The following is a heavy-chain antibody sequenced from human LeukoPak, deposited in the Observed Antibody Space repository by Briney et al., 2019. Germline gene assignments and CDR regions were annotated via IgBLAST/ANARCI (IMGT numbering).Heavy chain of an antibody. CDR1: GGSISSSSYC. V-gene: IGHV4-39*01. Sequence: PSETLSLTCTVSGGSISSSSYCWGWIRQPQGKGLEWIVSIYYSGSTYYNPSLKSRVTISVDTSKNQFSLKLSSVTAADTAVYYCARHSWFDPWGQGTLVTVSS. CDR3: ARHSWFDP. CDR2: IYYSGST. J-gene: IGHJ5*02.